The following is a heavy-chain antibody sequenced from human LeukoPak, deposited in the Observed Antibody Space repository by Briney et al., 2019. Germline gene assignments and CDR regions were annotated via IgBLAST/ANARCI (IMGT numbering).Heavy chain of an antibody. V-gene: IGHV6-1*01. J-gene: IGHJ4*02. CDR1: GDSVSINSAA. D-gene: IGHD5-18*01. Sequence: SQTLSLTFAISGDSVSINSAAWNWIRQSPSRGLEWLGRTYYRSKWYNDYAVSVKSRITINPDTSKNQFSLQLNSVTPEDTAVYYCARVGGYSYGYYFDYWGQGTLVTVSS. CDR2: TYYRSKWYN. CDR3: ARVGGYSYGYYFDY.